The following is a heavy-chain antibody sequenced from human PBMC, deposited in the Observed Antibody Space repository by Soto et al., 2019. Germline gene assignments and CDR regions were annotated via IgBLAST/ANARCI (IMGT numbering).Heavy chain of an antibody. CDR3: ARRWGPTFDF. D-gene: IGHD1-26*01. V-gene: IGHV4-59*01. CDR1: GGSISSYY. Sequence: PSETLSLTCTVSGGSISSYYWSWIRQPPGKGLEWIGYIYYSGSTNYNPSLKSRVTISVDTSKNQFSLKLSSVTAADTAVYYCARRWGPTFDFWGQHTLVTVSS. CDR2: IYYSGST. J-gene: IGHJ4*02.